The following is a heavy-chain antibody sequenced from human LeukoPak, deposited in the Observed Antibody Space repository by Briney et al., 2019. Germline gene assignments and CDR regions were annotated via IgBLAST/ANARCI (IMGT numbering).Heavy chain of an antibody. V-gene: IGHV1-3*01. CDR3: ASGYSSGWVPFDY. CDR1: GYTFTSYG. CDR2: INAGNGNT. J-gene: IGHJ4*02. D-gene: IGHD6-19*01. Sequence: GASVKVSCKASGYTFTSYGISWVRQAPGQGLEWMGWINAGNGNTKYSQKFQGRVTITRDTSASTAYMELSSLRSEDTAVYYCASGYSSGWVPFDYWGQGTLVTVSS.